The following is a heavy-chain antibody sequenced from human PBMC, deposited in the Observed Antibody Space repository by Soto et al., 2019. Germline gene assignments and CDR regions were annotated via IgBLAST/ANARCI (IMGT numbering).Heavy chain of an antibody. J-gene: IGHJ6*02. V-gene: IGHV4-30-4*01. D-gene: IGHD3-3*01. CDR3: AKQHLSSTLFGVSGMDL. CDR1: GGSISSGGYY. CDR2: IYYSGST. Sequence: SETLSLTCTVSGGSISSGGYYWSWIRHPPGNGLEWIGYIYYSGSTYYNPSLKSRVTISVYTSKNQFSLNLSSVTAADTAVYYCAKQHLSSTLFGVSGMDLWRRVPTITL.